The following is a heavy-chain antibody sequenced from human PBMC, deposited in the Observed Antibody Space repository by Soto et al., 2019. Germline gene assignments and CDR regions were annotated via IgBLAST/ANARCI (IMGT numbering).Heavy chain of an antibody. J-gene: IGHJ5*02. CDR3: ARDSYDSSDNWFDP. CDR2: IYYSGST. CDR1: GGSISSGGYY. V-gene: IGHV4-31*03. D-gene: IGHD3-22*01. Sequence: LTCTVSGGSISSGGYYWSWIRQHPGKGLEWIGYIYYSGSTYYNPSLKSRVTISVDTSKNQFSLKLSSVTAADTAVYYCARDSYDSSDNWFDPWGQGTLVTVSS.